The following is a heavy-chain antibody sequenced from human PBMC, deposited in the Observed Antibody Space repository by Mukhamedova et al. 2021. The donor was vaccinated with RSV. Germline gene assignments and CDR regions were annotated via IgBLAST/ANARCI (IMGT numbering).Heavy chain of an antibody. D-gene: IGHD3-3*01. Sequence: YDGTKKYYADSVKGRFSITRDNPKNTLYLQMNSLRPEDTAVDHCAKFPRSYDFWSGYDNWGRGTLVTVSS. CDR2: YDGTKK. V-gene: IGHV3-33*06. CDR3: AKFPRSYDFWSGYDN. J-gene: IGHJ4*02.